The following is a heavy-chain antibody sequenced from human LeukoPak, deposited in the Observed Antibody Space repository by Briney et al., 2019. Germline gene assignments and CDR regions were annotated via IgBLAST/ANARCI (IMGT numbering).Heavy chain of an antibody. CDR1: GYSFTSYW. Sequence: GESLKISCKGSGYSFTSYWIGWVREMPGKGLEWMGIIYPGDSDTRYSPSFQGQVTISADKSISTAYLQWSSLKASDTAMYYCARPPPLGYYGSGSYPYYYYMDVWGKGTTVTVSS. D-gene: IGHD3-10*01. CDR3: ARPPPLGYYGSGSYPYYYYMDV. J-gene: IGHJ6*03. V-gene: IGHV5-51*01. CDR2: IYPGDSDT.